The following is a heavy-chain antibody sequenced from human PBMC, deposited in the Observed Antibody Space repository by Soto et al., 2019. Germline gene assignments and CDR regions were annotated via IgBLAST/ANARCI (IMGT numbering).Heavy chain of an antibody. CDR3: ARDSNWNSPNGRFDP. D-gene: IGHD1-20*01. Sequence: SETLSLTCTVSGGSISSGGYYWSWIRQPPGKGLEWIGYIYYSGSTNYNPSLKSRVTISVDTSKNQFSLKLSSVTAADTAVYYCARDSNWNSPNGRFDPWGQGTLVTVSS. CDR2: IYYSGST. V-gene: IGHV4-61*08. J-gene: IGHJ5*02. CDR1: GGSISSGGYY.